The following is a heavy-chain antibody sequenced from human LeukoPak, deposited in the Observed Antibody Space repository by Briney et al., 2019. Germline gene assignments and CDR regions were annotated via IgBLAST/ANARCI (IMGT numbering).Heavy chain of an antibody. V-gene: IGHV3-21*01. D-gene: IGHD2-2*01. J-gene: IGHJ4*02. CDR1: GFTFSSYS. Sequence: GGSLRLSCAASGFTFSSYSMNWVRQAPGKGLEWVSSISSRSSYIYYADSVKGRFTISRDNAKNSLYLQMNSLRAEDTAVYYCAGSIVVVPAVINWGQGTLVTVSS. CDR3: AGSIVVVPAVIN. CDR2: ISSRSSYI.